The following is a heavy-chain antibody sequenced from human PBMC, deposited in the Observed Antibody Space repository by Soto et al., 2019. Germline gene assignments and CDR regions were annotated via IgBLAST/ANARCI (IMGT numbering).Heavy chain of an antibody. CDR3: ARVPRSYYGSETNWFDP. CDR1: GGSISSYY. J-gene: IGHJ5*02. D-gene: IGHD3-10*01. CDR2: IYYSGST. V-gene: IGHV4-59*06. Sequence: SETLSLTCTVSGGSISSYYWNWIRQPPGKGLEWIGYIYYSGSTYYNPSLKSRVTISVDTSKNQFSLKLSSVTAADTAVYYCARVPRSYYGSETNWFDPWGQGTLVTVSS.